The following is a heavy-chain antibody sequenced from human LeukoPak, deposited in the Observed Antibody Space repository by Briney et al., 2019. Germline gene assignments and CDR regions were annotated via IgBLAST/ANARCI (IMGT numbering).Heavy chain of an antibody. J-gene: IGHJ5*02. Sequence: SVKVSCKASGGTFSSYAISWVRQAPGRGLEWMGGIIPIFGTANYAQKFQGRVTITTDESTSTAYMELSSLRSEDTAVYYCARVGIAAAGVWYNWFDPWGQGTLVTVSS. V-gene: IGHV1-69*05. CDR2: IIPIFGTA. D-gene: IGHD6-13*01. CDR1: GGTFSSYA. CDR3: ARVGIAAAGVWYNWFDP.